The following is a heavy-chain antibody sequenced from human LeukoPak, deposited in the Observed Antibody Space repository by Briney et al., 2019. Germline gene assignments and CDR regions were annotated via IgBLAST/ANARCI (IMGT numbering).Heavy chain of an antibody. CDR2: ISGSGDNT. J-gene: IGHJ4*02. CDR1: GFTFSSYA. D-gene: IGHD3-3*01. Sequence: PGGSLRLSCAASGFTFSSYAMNWVRQAPGKGLEWISSISGSGDNTYYADSVKGRFTISRDNAKNSLYLQMNSLRPEDTAVYYCARDRVGSADFWSGYYTGTFDYWGQGTLVTVSS. CDR3: ARDRVGSADFWSGYYTGTFDY. V-gene: IGHV3-21*01.